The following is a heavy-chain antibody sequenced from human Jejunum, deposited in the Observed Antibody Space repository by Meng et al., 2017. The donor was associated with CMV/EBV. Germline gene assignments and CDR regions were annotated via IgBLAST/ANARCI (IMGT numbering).Heavy chain of an antibody. D-gene: IGHD5-24*01. CDR3: ARDGPYCSDGSCYSVYFFDH. Sequence: MHWVRQAPGKVLEWVAVISSGGKNRYSADFVKGRFTISRDNLKNTVSLQMDSLSPEDTATYYCARDGPYCSDGSCYSVYFFDHWGQGTRVTVSS. CDR2: ISSGGKNR. V-gene: IGHV3-30*04. J-gene: IGHJ4*02.